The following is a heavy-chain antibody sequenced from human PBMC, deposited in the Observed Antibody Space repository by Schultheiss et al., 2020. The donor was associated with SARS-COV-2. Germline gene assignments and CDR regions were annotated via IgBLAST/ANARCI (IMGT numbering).Heavy chain of an antibody. V-gene: IGHV4-39*07. Sequence: SETLSLTCTVSGGSISSSSYYWSWIRQPPGKGLEWIGEINHSGSTNYNPSLKSRVTISVDTSKNQFSLKLSSVTAADTAVYYCARVAAPVYYYYMDVWGKGTTVTVSS. CDR3: ARVAAPVYYYYMDV. CDR1: GGSISSSSYY. CDR2: INHSGST. D-gene: IGHD6-13*01. J-gene: IGHJ6*03.